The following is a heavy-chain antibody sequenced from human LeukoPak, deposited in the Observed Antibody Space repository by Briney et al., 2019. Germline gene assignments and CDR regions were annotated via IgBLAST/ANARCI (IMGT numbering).Heavy chain of an antibody. Sequence: GGSLRLSCAASGFTVSSNYMSWVRQAPGKGLEWVSVIYSGGSTYYADSVKGRFTISRDNSKNTLYLQMNSLRAEDTAVYYCARGEGGWYAAYYFDYWGQGTLVTVSS. D-gene: IGHD6-19*01. J-gene: IGHJ4*02. CDR3: ARGEGGWYAAYYFDY. CDR2: IYSGGST. CDR1: GFTVSSNY. V-gene: IGHV3-66*01.